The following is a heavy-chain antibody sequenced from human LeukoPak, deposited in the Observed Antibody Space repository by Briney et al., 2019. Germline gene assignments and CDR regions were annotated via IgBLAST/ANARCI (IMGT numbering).Heavy chain of an antibody. J-gene: IGHJ4*02. D-gene: IGHD2-15*01. CDR1: GYTFASYG. CDR3: ARDHVIVAADSDY. CDR2: ISSDNGNT. V-gene: IGHV1-18*01. Sequence: GASVKVSCKASGYTFASYGISWVRQAPGQGPEWMGWISSDNGNTNYAQKFHGRVTLTTDTSTRTAYMELRSLRSGDTAVYYCARDHVIVAADSDYWGQGTLVTVSS.